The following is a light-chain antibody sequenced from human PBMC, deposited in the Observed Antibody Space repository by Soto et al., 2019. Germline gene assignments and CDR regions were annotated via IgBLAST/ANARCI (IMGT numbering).Light chain of an antibody. V-gene: IGLV1-51*01. J-gene: IGLJ1*01. CDR1: SSNIGGNS. CDR3: SSYTSSSTPWV. CDR2: DDN. Sequence: QSVLTQPPSVSAAPGQKVTISCSGSSSNIGGNSVSWYQQLPGTAPKLLIYDDNKRPSGIPDRFSGSKSGNTASLTISGLQAEDEADYYCSSYTSSSTPWVFGTGTKVTVL.